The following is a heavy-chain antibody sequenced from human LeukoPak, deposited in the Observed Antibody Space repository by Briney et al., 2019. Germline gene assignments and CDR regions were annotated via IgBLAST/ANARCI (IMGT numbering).Heavy chain of an antibody. Sequence: SVKVSCKASGGTFSSYAISWVRQAPGQGLEWMGGIIPIFGTADYAQKFQGRVTITADKSTSTAYMELSSLRSEDTAVYYCARDRGYSSGWYDYWGQGTLVTVSS. D-gene: IGHD6-19*01. V-gene: IGHV1-69*06. J-gene: IGHJ4*02. CDR3: ARDRGYSSGWYDY. CDR2: IIPIFGTA. CDR1: GGTFSSYA.